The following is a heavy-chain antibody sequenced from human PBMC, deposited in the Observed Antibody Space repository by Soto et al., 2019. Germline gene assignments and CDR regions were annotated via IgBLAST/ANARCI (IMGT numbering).Heavy chain of an antibody. Sequence: SGGSLRLSCAASGFAFTSYWMHWLRQAPGKGLVWVARIKSDGSSADYADSVKGRFTISRDNAKNTLYLQMDSLSAEDSAVYYCASLLASTYSPRPFDYWGQGTLVTVSS. CDR2: IKSDGSSA. J-gene: IGHJ4*02. D-gene: IGHD2-15*01. CDR3: ASLLASTYSPRPFDY. V-gene: IGHV3-74*01. CDR1: GFAFTSYW.